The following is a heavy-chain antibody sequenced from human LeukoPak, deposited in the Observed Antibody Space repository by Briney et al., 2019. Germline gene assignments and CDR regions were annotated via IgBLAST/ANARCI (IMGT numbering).Heavy chain of an antibody. CDR2: IYDSGGA. V-gene: IGHV4-59*08. J-gene: IGHJ5*02. CDR3: ARIGGGYRHLLEGWFDP. D-gene: IGHD3-3*01. Sequence: SETLSLTCAASGGSISSYYWCWIRQPPGKGLEWVAYIYDSGGATYNPSLKNRVTTTADKTKNQISLKLSSVTAADTAVYYCARIGGGYRHLLEGWFDPWGQGTLVSVFS. CDR1: GGSISSYY.